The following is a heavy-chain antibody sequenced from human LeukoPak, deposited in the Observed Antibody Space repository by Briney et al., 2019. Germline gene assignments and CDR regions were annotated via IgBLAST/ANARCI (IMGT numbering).Heavy chain of an antibody. CDR1: GGSISSYY. V-gene: IGHV4-59*08. Sequence: SETLSLTCTVSGGSISSYYWSWIRQPPGKGLEWIGYIYYSGSTNYNPSLKSRVTISVDTPKNQFSLKLSSVTAADTAVYYCARQAGASNFDYWGQGTLVTVSS. J-gene: IGHJ4*02. CDR2: IYYSGST. D-gene: IGHD1-26*01. CDR3: ARQAGASNFDY.